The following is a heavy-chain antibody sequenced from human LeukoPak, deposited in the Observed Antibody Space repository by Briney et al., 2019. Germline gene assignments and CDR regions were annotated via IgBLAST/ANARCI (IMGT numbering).Heavy chain of an antibody. CDR3: PSDRSVVIAIPLFDY. J-gene: IGHJ4*02. D-gene: IGHD2-21*01. Sequence: ASVKVSCKASGYTFTSYGISWVRQAPGQGLEWRGWINAYNGNTNYAHKLQGRVTMPTHTSASTAYMELRSLRSDDTPVYYCPSDRSVVIAIPLFDYWGQGTLVTVSS. V-gene: IGHV1-18*01. CDR2: INAYNGNT. CDR1: GYTFTSYG.